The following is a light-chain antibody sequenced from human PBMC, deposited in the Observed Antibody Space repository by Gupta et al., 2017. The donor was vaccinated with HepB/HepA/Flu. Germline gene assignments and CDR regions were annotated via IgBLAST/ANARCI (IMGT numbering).Light chain of an antibody. Sequence: EIVLTQSPGTLSLSPGERATLSCRASQSVTNNFLAWYQQKPGQAPRLLIYGASSRATGIPDRFSGSGSGTDFTLTISRLEPEDFAVYFCQQEGNSPRTFGQGAKVEIK. V-gene: IGKV3-20*01. CDR3: QQEGNSPRT. CDR2: GAS. J-gene: IGKJ1*01. CDR1: QSVTNNF.